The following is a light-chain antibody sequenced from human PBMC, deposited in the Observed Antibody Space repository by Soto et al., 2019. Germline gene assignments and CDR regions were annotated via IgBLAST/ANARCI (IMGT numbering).Light chain of an antibody. CDR2: KAS. Sequence: DIQMTQSPSTLSASVGDRVTITCRASESISRWLAWYLQKPGKAPKLLINKASNLQSGVPSRFSGSGSGTEFTLTISSLQPDDFATYYCQQHDSNPITFGGGTKVEI. CDR3: QQHDSNPIT. CDR1: ESISRW. J-gene: IGKJ4*01. V-gene: IGKV1-5*03.